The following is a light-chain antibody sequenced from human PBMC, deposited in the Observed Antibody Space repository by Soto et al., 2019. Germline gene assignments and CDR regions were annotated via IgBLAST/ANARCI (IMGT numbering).Light chain of an antibody. J-gene: IGLJ1*01. CDR2: SNN. CDR3: AARDDSLNXFYV. V-gene: IGLV1-44*01. Sequence: QSVLTQPPSASWTPGQRVTISCSGSSSNIVSNTVNLYQQLPGTSPKLLIYSNNQRPSVVPDRFSGSKSGTSASLAISGLQSEDEADYYCAARDDSLNXFYVLGTGTKVXV. CDR1: SSNIVSNT.